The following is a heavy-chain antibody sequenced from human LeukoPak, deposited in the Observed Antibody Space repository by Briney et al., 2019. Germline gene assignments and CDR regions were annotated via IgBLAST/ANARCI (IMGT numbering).Heavy chain of an antibody. D-gene: IGHD6-13*01. CDR3: ARRRIAAARLKYYYYMDV. CDR1: GGSFSGYY. CDR2: INHRGSI. V-gene: IGHV4-34*01. J-gene: IGHJ6*03. Sequence: SETLSLTCAVYGGSFSGYYWSWIRQAPGKGLEWIGEINHRGSINYNPSLKSRVTISVDTSKNQFSLKLISVTAADTAVYYCARRRIAAARLKYYYYMDVWGKGTTVTISS.